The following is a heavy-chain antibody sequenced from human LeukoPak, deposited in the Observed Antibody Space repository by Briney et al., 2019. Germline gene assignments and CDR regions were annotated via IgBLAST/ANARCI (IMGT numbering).Heavy chain of an antibody. D-gene: IGHD6-13*01. CDR1: GGSFSGYY. Sequence: SETLSLTCAVYGGSFSGYYWSWIRQPPGKGLEWMGEINHSGSTNYNPSLKSRVTISVDTSKNQFSLKLSSVTAADTAVYYCARQGGYSSSWYPLYYYMDVWGKGTTVTISS. J-gene: IGHJ6*03. CDR2: INHSGST. CDR3: ARQGGYSSSWYPLYYYMDV. V-gene: IGHV4-34*01.